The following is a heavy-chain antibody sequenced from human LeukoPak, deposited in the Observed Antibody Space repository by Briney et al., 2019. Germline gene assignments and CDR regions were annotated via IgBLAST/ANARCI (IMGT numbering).Heavy chain of an antibody. J-gene: IGHJ4*02. CDR1: GFTFSSYA. CDR3: VREGLLSGTYYGPAGY. D-gene: IGHD1-26*01. Sequence: PGGSLRLSCAASGFTFSSYAMTWVRQAPGKGLEWVSTISGRDDSSYYADSVKGRFTISRDSSKNTLYLQMNSLTAEDTAVYYCVREGLLSGTYYGPAGYWGQGALVTVSS. CDR2: ISGRDDSS. V-gene: IGHV3-23*01.